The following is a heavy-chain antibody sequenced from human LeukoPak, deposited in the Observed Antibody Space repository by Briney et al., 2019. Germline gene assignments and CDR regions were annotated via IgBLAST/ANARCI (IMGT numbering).Heavy chain of an antibody. D-gene: IGHD2-2*01. Sequence: ASVKVSCKASGYTFTGYYMHWVRQAPGQGLEWMGRINPNSGGTNNAQKFQGRVTMTRDTSISTAYMELSRLRSDDTAVYYCARDRVRRDAFDIWGQGTMVTVSS. CDR1: GYTFTGYY. CDR3: ARDRVRRDAFDI. V-gene: IGHV1-2*06. CDR2: INPNSGGT. J-gene: IGHJ3*02.